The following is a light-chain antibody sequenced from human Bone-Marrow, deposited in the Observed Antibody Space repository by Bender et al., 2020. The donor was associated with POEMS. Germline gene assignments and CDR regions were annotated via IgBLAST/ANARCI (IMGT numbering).Light chain of an antibody. CDR1: DLGDKY. V-gene: IGLV3-1*01. CDR2: QDT. CDR3: QAWDTYSVI. J-gene: IGLJ2*01. Sequence: SYEVTQPPSVSVSPGQTASITCSGDDLGDKYVARYQQKPGQSPVLVIYQDTKRPSGIPERFSGSNSGNTATLTISGTQAKDEADYYCQAWDTYSVIFGGGTKLTVL.